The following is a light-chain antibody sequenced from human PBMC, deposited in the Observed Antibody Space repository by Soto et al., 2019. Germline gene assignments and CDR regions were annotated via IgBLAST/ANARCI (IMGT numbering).Light chain of an antibody. CDR1: QSISSF. Sequence: DIQMTQSPSSLSASVGDRVTITCRASQSISSFLNWYQQKPGKAPKLLIYAASSLQSGVPSRFSGSGSGTDFTLTISSLQPEDFATYYCQQNYNAPLFTFGPGTKVDIK. V-gene: IGKV1-39*01. CDR3: QQNYNAPLFT. J-gene: IGKJ3*01. CDR2: AAS.